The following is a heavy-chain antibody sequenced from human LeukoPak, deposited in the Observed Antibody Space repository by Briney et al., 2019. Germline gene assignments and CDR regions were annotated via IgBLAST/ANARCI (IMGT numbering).Heavy chain of an antibody. V-gene: IGHV3-20*04. CDR1: GFRFSDYG. CDR2: INWNADST. J-gene: IGHJ6*02. CDR3: ARAILSDPKYYGMDV. D-gene: IGHD3-9*01. Sequence: GGSLRLSCAASGFRFSDYGMSWVRQAPGKGLEWVSGINWNADSTGYADSVKGRFTISKDNAKNSLFLQMNSLRAEDTAMYYCARAILSDPKYYGMDVWGQGTTVTVSS.